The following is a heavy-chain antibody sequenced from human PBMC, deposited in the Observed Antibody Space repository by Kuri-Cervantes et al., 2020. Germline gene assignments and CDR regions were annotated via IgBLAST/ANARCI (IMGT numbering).Heavy chain of an antibody. Sequence: ASVKVSCKASGYTFTSYGISWVRQAPGQGLEWMGWISAYNGNTNYAQKLQGRLTITADDSTNTVSMGLNSLTSDDTALFFCARLLSSGSTLYNWFDSWGQGTLVTVSS. CDR1: GYTFTSYG. D-gene: IGHD6-19*01. J-gene: IGHJ5*01. CDR2: ISAYNGNT. V-gene: IGHV1-18*01. CDR3: ARLLSSGSTLYNWFDS.